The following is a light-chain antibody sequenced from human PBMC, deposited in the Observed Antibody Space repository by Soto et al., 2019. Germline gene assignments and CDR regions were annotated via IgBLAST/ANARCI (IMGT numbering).Light chain of an antibody. CDR3: SAWDDNIYGPV. CDR1: SSDIGSNP. V-gene: IGLV1-44*01. J-gene: IGLJ2*01. Sequence: QSVLTQPPSASGTPGQRVAISCSGGSSDIGSNPVNWYLHLPGAAPKLLIYRYNQRPSGVPDRFSGSKSGTSASLTISGLKSEDEADYFCSAWDDNIYGPVFGGGTKLTVL. CDR2: RYN.